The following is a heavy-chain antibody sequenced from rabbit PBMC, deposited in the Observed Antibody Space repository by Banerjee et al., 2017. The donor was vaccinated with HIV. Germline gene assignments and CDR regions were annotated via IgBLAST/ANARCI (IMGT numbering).Heavy chain of an antibody. J-gene: IGHJ4*01. V-gene: IGHV1S40*01. CDR3: ARGGYGGDSGATGL. CDR1: GFSFSNSYY. CDR2: IYAGSSGST. D-gene: IGHD4-2*01. Sequence: LEESGGDLVKPGASLTLTCTTSGFSFSNSYYMCWVRQAPGKGLEWIGCIYAGSSGSTYYANWAKGRFTISKTSSTTVTLQMTSLTAADSATYFCARGGYGGDSGATGLWGPGTLVTVS.